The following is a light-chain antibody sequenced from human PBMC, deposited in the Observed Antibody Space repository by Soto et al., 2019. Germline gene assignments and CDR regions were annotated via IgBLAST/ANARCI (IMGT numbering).Light chain of an antibody. Sequence: DIVMTQSPDSLAVSLGERATINCKSSQSVLYSSDNKNYLAWYQQKPGQPPKLLIYWASTRESGVPDRFSGSGSGTDFTLTISSLQAEDVAVYYCQHYYISTPAFGQGTKVEIK. CDR2: WAS. J-gene: IGKJ1*01. CDR1: QSVLYSSDNKNY. CDR3: QHYYISTPA. V-gene: IGKV4-1*01.